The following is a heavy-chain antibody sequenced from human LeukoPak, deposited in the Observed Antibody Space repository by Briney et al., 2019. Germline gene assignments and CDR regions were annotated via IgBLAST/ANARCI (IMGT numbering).Heavy chain of an antibody. Sequence: ASVKVSCKASGYTFTSYYMHWVRQAPGQGLEWTGIINPSGGSTSYAQKFQGRVTMTRDTSTSTVYMELSSLRSEDTAVYYCARARRPYGSGSYYSSYWGQGTLVTVSS. V-gene: IGHV1-46*01. D-gene: IGHD3-10*01. CDR2: INPSGGST. CDR1: GYTFTSYY. J-gene: IGHJ4*02. CDR3: ARARRPYGSGSYYSSY.